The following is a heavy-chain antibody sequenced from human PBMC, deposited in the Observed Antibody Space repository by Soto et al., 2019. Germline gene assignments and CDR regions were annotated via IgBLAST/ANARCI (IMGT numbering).Heavy chain of an antibody. J-gene: IGHJ4*02. CDR3: ARTKTSSTSFHVDY. D-gene: IGHD2-2*01. CDR2: IYYSGST. CDR1: GGSISSGDYY. Sequence: QVQLQESGPGLVKPSQTLSLTCTVSGGSISSGDYYWTWIRQHPGKGLEWIGYIYYSGSTKHNPALKSRITISVDTSQNQFSLKLNSVTAADTAVYYCARTKTSSTSFHVDYWGQGTQVTVSS. V-gene: IGHV4-31*03.